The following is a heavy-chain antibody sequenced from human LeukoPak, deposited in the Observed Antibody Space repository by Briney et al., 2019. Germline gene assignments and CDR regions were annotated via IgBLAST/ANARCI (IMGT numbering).Heavy chain of an antibody. D-gene: IGHD6-19*01. V-gene: IGHV1-69*05. CDR1: GGTFSSYA. Sequence: SVKVSCKASGGTFSSYAISWVRQAPGQGLEWMGGIIPIFGTANYAQKFQGRVTITTDESTSTAYMELSSLRSEDTAVYYCARDRVSSGWVDASDIWGQGTMVTVSS. J-gene: IGHJ3*02. CDR3: ARDRVSSGWVDASDI. CDR2: IIPIFGTA.